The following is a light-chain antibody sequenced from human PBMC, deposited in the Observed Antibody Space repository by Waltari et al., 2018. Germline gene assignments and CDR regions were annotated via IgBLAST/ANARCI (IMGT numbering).Light chain of an antibody. J-gene: IGKJ1*01. CDR3: QHYVSLPAT. CDR1: QSVGGP. V-gene: IGKV3-20*01. Sequence: IVVTQSPGTLSFSPGKRDTLSGRASQSVGGPLAWYQQRPGQAPRLLMYGASIRAPSIPDRFSGTGSGTDFSLTISRLEPEDFAVYYCQHYVSLPATFGQGTKVEIK. CDR2: GAS.